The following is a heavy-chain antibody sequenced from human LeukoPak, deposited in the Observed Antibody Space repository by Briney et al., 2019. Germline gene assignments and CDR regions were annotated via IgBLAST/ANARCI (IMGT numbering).Heavy chain of an antibody. V-gene: IGHV3-33*06. CDR2: IWYDGSNK. CDR3: AKGADDSGSSSNVFGI. Sequence: PGGSLRLSCAASGFTFSRYGMHWVRQAPGKGLEWVAIIWYDGSNKYYADSVKGRFTISRDNSKNTLYLQMNSLRAEDTAVYYCAKGADDSGSSSNVFGIWGQGTMVTVSS. CDR1: GFTFSRYG. D-gene: IGHD1-26*01. J-gene: IGHJ3*02.